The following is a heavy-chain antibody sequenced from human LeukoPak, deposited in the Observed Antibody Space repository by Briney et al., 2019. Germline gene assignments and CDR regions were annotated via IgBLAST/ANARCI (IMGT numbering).Heavy chain of an antibody. CDR2: IYWDDDK. CDR3: AQVADILTGYYQNWFDP. J-gene: IGHJ5*02. Sequence: SGPTLVKPTQTLTLTCTFSGLSLSTSGVGVGWIRQPPGKALEWLALIYWDDDKRYSPSLKSRLTITKDTSKNQVVLTMTNMDPVDTATYYCAQVADILTGYYQNWFDPWGQGTLVTVSS. CDR1: GLSLSTSGVG. D-gene: IGHD3-9*01. V-gene: IGHV2-5*02.